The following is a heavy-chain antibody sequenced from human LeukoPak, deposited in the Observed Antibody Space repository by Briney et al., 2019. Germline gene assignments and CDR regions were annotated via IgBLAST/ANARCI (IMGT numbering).Heavy chain of an antibody. Sequence: PGGSLRLSCAASGFTFSDYYMSWIRQAPGKGLEWVSYISTTGTTMDYADSVKGRFTISRDNAKDSLYLQMNNLGAEDTAVYYCAKGHTYGMIWGQGTLVTVSS. V-gene: IGHV3-11*01. J-gene: IGHJ1*01. CDR2: ISTTGTTM. CDR3: AKGHTYGMI. CDR1: GFTFSDYY. D-gene: IGHD5-18*01.